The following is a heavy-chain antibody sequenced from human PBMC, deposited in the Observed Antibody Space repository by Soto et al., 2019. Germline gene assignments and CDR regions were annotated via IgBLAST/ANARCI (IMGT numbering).Heavy chain of an antibody. Sequence: SETLSLTCTVSGGSLSSSTSYWGWIRQPPGKGLEWIGSINYSGSTYYSPSLKSRVTISADPSQNQFSLKLSSVTAADTAVYYCARPVNYYYYYMDVWGKGTMVNVSS. J-gene: IGHJ6*03. V-gene: IGHV4-39*01. CDR1: GGSLSSSTSY. CDR2: INYSGST. CDR3: ARPVNYYYYYMDV.